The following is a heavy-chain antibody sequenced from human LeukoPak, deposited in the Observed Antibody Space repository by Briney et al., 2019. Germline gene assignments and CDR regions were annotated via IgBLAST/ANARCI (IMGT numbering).Heavy chain of an antibody. V-gene: IGHV3-23*01. CDR2: ISGSGGST. CDR1: GFTFNKAW. J-gene: IGHJ4*02. D-gene: IGHD6-13*01. Sequence: GGSLRLSCVASGFTFNKAWMSWVRQAPGKGLEWVSAISGSGGSTYYADSVKGRFTISRDNSKNTLYLQMNSLRAEDTAVYYCAKKGESAAGYFDYWGQGTLVTVSS. CDR3: AKKGESAAGYFDY.